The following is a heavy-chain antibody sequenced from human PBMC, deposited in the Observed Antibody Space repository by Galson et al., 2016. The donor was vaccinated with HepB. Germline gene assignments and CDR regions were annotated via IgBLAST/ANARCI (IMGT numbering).Heavy chain of an antibody. Sequence: SLRLSCAASGFTFSSYSMHWVRQAPGKGLEWVSSISYSSSYMPYADAVKGRFTISRDNAKNSLYLQMNSLGAEDTAVYFCARDRGGGAPKLVIFDYRGQGTLVTVSS. D-gene: IGHD3-16*01. CDR1: GFTFSSYS. J-gene: IGHJ4*02. V-gene: IGHV3-21*01. CDR3: ARDRGGGAPKLVIFDY. CDR2: ISYSSSYM.